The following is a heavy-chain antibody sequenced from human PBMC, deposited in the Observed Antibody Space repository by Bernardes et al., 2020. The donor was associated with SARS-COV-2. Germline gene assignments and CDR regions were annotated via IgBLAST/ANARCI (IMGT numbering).Heavy chain of an antibody. Sequence: GSSLKLCCASSGFTVSSNYMSWVRQGPGKGLEWVSVIYSGGSTYYADSVKGRFTISRDNSKNTLYLQMNSLRAEDTAVYYCASLGSGWFPYGMDVWGQGTTVTVSS. CDR3: ASLGSGWFPYGMDV. CDR1: GFTVSSNY. CDR2: IYSGGST. J-gene: IGHJ6*02. D-gene: IGHD6-19*01. V-gene: IGHV3-53*01.